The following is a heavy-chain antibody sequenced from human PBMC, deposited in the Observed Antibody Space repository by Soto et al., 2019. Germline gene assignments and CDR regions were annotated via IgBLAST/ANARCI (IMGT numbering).Heavy chain of an antibody. V-gene: IGHV3-23*01. CDR3: ARARPRYYYDSSGYYDY. J-gene: IGHJ4*02. D-gene: IGHD3-22*01. Sequence: GGSLRLSCAASGFTFSSYAMSWVRQAPGKGLEWVSAISGSGGSTYYADSVKGRFTISRDNSKNTLYLQMNSLRAEGTAVYYCARARPRYYYDSSGYYDYWGQGTLVTAPQ. CDR1: GFTFSSYA. CDR2: ISGSGGST.